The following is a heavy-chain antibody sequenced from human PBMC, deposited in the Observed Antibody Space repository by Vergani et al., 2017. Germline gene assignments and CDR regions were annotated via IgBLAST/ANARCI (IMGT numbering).Heavy chain of an antibody. V-gene: IGHV3-30*18. CDR2: ISYDGSNK. CDR3: AKGLVTNYYYYVMDV. Sequence: VQLVESGGGLVQPGGSLRLSCAASGFTFSSYEMNWVRQAPGKGLEWVAVISYDGSNKYSADSVKGRFTISRDNSKNTLYLQMNSLRAEDTAVYYCAKGLVTNYYYYVMDVWGQGTTVTVSS. CDR1: GFTFSSYE. J-gene: IGHJ6*02. D-gene: IGHD4-17*01.